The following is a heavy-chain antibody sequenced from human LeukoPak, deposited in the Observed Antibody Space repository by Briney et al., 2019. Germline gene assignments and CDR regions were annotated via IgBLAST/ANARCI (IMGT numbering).Heavy chain of an antibody. D-gene: IGHD5-24*01. J-gene: IGHJ4*02. CDR3: ARDLDGYNLFFDY. CDR1: GFTFSSYE. CDR2: ISSSGSTI. Sequence: GGSLRLSCAASGFTFSSYEMNWVRQAPGTGLEWVSYISSSGSTIYYADSVKGRFTISRDNAKNSLYLQMNSLRAEDTAVYYCARDLDGYNLFFDYWGQGTLVTVSS. V-gene: IGHV3-48*03.